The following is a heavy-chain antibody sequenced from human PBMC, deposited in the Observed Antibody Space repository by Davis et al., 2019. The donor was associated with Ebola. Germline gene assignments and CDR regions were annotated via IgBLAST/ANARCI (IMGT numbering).Heavy chain of an antibody. V-gene: IGHV1-3*01. CDR3: ARGSSKAYYYYGLDV. CDR2: IYACNGNT. D-gene: IGHD6-6*01. J-gene: IGHJ6*02. CDR1: AYTFTSYA. Sequence: AASVKVSCKASAYTFTSYAMHWVRQAPGQRLDWMGWIYACNGNTKYSQKFQGRVTITMNTSTSTPYMELSSLRSEDTAVYYCARGSSKAYYYYGLDVWGQGTTVTVSS.